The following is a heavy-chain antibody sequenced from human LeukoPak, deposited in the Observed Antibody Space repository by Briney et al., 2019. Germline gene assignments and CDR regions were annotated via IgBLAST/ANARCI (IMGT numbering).Heavy chain of an antibody. CDR2: ISWNSGSI. Sequence: GGSLRLSCAASGFTSDDYAMHWVRQAPGKGLEWVSGISWNSGSIGYADSVKGRFTISRDNAKNSLYLQMNSLRAEDTALYYCAKGDSWQLVRAPASYYGMDVWGQGTTVTVSS. J-gene: IGHJ6*02. CDR3: AKGDSWQLVRAPASYYGMDV. V-gene: IGHV3-9*02. CDR1: GFTSDDYA. D-gene: IGHD6-13*01.